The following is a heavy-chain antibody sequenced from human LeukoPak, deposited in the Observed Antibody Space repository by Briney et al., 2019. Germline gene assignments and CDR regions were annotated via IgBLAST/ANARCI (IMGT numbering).Heavy chain of an antibody. J-gene: IGHJ6*03. CDR1: GFTFSSYG. D-gene: IGHD5-18*01. Sequence: PGGSLRLSCAASGFTFSSYGMHWVRQAPGKGLEWVAFIRYDGSNKYYADSVKGRFTTSRDNSKNTLYLQMNSLRAEDTAVYYCAKDKDTAMVTSYYYMDVWGKGTTVTISS. CDR3: AKDKDTAMVTSYYYMDV. CDR2: IRYDGSNK. V-gene: IGHV3-30*02.